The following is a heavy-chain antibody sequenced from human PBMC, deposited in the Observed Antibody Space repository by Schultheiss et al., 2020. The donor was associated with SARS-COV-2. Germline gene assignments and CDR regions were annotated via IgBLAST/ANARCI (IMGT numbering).Heavy chain of an antibody. D-gene: IGHD4-23*01. V-gene: IGHV3-11*06. CDR2: ISSSSSYT. Sequence: GGSLRLSCAASGFTFSDYYMSWIRQAPGKGLEWVSYISSSSSYTNYADSVKGRFTISRDNAKNSLYLQMNSLRAEDTAVYYCARDPQVRWQAGYFDYWGQGTLVTVSS. CDR3: ARDPQVRWQAGYFDY. CDR1: GFTFSDYY. J-gene: IGHJ4*02.